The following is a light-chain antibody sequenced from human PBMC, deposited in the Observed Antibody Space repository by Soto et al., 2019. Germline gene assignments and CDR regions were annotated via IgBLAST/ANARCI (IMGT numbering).Light chain of an antibody. V-gene: IGKV4-1*01. J-gene: IGKJ1*01. CDR3: HRYYSIPRT. CDR2: WAS. Sequence: DIVMTQSPDSLAVSLGERATINCKSSQSVLHSPTNNNYLAWYQKKPGQPPKVLIYWASTREYGVPDRFSGSGSGTDFNLTINSLEAEDAAVYYCHRYYSIPRTFGQGTKVEIK. CDR1: QSVLHSPTNNNY.